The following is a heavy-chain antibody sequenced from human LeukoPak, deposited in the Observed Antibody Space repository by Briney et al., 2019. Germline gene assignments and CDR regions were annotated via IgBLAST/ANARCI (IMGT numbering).Heavy chain of an antibody. CDR2: ISYDGSNK. Sequence: GGSLRLSCAASGFTFSSYGMHWVRLAPGKGLEWVAVISYDGSNKYYADSVKGRFTISRDNSKNTLYLQMNSLRAEDTAVYYCAKVEGVLGYYDSSGYYPGNYWGQGTLVTVSS. CDR1: GFTFSSYG. D-gene: IGHD3-22*01. CDR3: AKVEGVLGYYDSSGYYPGNY. J-gene: IGHJ4*02. V-gene: IGHV3-30*18.